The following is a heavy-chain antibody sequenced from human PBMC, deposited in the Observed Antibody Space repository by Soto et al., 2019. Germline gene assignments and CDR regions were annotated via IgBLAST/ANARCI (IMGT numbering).Heavy chain of an antibody. D-gene: IGHD3-10*01. CDR3: ARFSGVQRGGTDY. Sequence: QVQLVESGGGVVQPGRSLRLSCAASGFTFSSYGMHWVRQAPGKGLGWVAVIWYDGSNKYYADSVKGRFTISRDNSESTVWLQMNGLRAEDTAVYYCARFSGVQRGGTDYWGQGTLVTVSS. J-gene: IGHJ4*02. V-gene: IGHV3-33*01. CDR2: IWYDGSNK. CDR1: GFTFSSYG.